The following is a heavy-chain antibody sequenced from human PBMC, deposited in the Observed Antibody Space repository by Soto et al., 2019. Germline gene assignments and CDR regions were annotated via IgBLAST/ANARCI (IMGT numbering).Heavy chain of an antibody. Sequence: ASVKVSCKASGYTFTSYDINWVRQATGQGLEWMGWMNPNSGNTGYAQKFQGRVTMTRNTSISTAYMELSSLRSEDTAVYYCARGWPETYYDFWSGYRQGDYWGQGTLVTVSS. CDR1: GYTFTSYD. D-gene: IGHD3-3*01. CDR3: ARGWPETYYDFWSGYRQGDY. J-gene: IGHJ4*02. CDR2: MNPNSGNT. V-gene: IGHV1-8*01.